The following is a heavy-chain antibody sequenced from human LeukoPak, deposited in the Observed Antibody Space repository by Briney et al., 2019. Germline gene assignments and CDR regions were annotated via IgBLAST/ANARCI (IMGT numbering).Heavy chain of an antibody. CDR2: FYYSGST. CDR3: ARQTYNDRYFDY. CDR1: GGSINSYY. J-gene: IGHJ4*02. V-gene: IGHV4-59*08. Sequence: SETLSLTCTVSGGSINSYYWSWIRQPPGKGLEWIGCFYYSGSTNYNPSLKSRVTISVDTSKKQFSLKVSSVTAADTAVYFCARQTYNDRYFDYWGQGALVTASS. D-gene: IGHD5-24*01.